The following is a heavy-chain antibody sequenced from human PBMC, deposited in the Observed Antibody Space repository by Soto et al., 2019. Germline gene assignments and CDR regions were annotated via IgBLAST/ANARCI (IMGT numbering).Heavy chain of an antibody. Sequence: PGGSLRLSCAASGFTFSTYGMHWVRQAPGKGLEWVAVTSYDGTNKYYADSVKGRFIISRDNSKNTLYLQMNSLRAEDTAVYYCAKDLPSLAVAGYFDYWGQGTLVTVSS. V-gene: IGHV3-30*18. CDR3: AKDLPSLAVAGYFDY. CDR2: TSYDGTNK. D-gene: IGHD6-19*01. J-gene: IGHJ4*02. CDR1: GFTFSTYG.